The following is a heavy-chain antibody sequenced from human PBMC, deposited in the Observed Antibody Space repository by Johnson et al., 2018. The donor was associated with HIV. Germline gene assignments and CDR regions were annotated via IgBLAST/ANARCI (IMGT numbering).Heavy chain of an antibody. D-gene: IGHD3-22*01. CDR1: GFTFSDYY. J-gene: IGHJ3*02. V-gene: IGHV3-11*04. CDR3: ARSEVSSGYYYTPFVDAFDI. Sequence: QVQLVESGGGLVKPGGSLRLSCAASGFTFSDYYMSWIRQAPGKGLEWVSYISSSGSTIYYADSVKGRFTISRANAKNSLYLQMNSLRAEDTAVYYCARSEVSSGYYYTPFVDAFDIWGQGTMVTVSS. CDR2: ISSSGSTI.